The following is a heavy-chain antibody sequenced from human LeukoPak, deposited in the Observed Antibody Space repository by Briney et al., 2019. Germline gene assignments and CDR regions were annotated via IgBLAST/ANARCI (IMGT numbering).Heavy chain of an antibody. CDR1: GGSLSSSPHY. J-gene: IGHJ5*02. Sequence: SETLSLTCAVSGGSLSSSPHYWGWIRQSPGKGLEWIGSVLSSGDTFYNPSLMSRVTVSVDTSKNQFSLNLNSVIAADTAIFYCARHDHSDFGDPNWFDPWGQGTLVTVSS. D-gene: IGHD4-17*01. V-gene: IGHV4-39*01. CDR2: VLSSGDT. CDR3: ARHDHSDFGDPNWFDP.